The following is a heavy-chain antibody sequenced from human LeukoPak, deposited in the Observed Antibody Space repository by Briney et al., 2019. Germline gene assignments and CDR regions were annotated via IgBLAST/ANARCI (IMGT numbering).Heavy chain of an antibody. CDR1: GFAFSNYA. V-gene: IGHV3-23*01. J-gene: IGHJ4*02. CDR3: AKDKCGGNCLQSFDY. D-gene: IGHD2-21*02. CDR2: ISSSGGST. Sequence: GGSLRLSCAASGFAFSNYAMSWVRQAPGKGLEWVSGISSSGGSTYYADSVKGRFTIPRDNSKNTLYLQMNSLRAEDTAVYHCAKDKCGGNCLQSFDYWGQGTLVTVSS.